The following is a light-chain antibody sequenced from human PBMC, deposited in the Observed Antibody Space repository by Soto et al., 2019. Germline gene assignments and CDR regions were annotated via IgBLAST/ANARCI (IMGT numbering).Light chain of an antibody. CDR3: SSYAGSNNFVV. Sequence: QSVLTQPPSASGSPGQSVTISCTGTSSDVGGYNYVSWYQQHPDKAPKLMIYEVSKRPSGVPDRFSGSKSGNTASLTVSGLQAEDEADYYCSSYAGSNNFVVFGTGT. CDR1: SSDVGGYNY. V-gene: IGLV2-8*01. J-gene: IGLJ1*01. CDR2: EVS.